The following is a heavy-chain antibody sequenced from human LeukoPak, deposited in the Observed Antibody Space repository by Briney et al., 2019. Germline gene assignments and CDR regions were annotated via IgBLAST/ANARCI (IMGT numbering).Heavy chain of an antibody. CDR3: AREPLYYDILTGYSPRDYYGMDV. D-gene: IGHD3-9*01. CDR1: GFTFSSYG. V-gene: IGHV3-33*01. Sequence: PGRSLRLSCAASGFTFSSYGMHRVRQAPGKGLEWVAVIWYDGSNKYYADSVKGRFTISRDNSKNTLYLQMNSLRAEDTAVYYCAREPLYYDILTGYSPRDYYGMDVWGKGTTVTVSS. CDR2: IWYDGSNK. J-gene: IGHJ6*04.